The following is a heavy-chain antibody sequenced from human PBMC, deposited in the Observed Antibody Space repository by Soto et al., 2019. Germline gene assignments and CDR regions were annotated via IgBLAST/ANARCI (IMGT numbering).Heavy chain of an antibody. D-gene: IGHD6-13*01. CDR2: IYYSGST. Sequence: QLQLQESGPGLVKPSETLSLTCTVSGGSISSSSYYWGWIRQPPGKGLEWIGSIYYSGSTYYNPSLKSRVTISVDTSKNQFSLKLSSVTAADTAVYYCARHPVIPGIAAAGTSNYYGMDVWGQGTTVTVSS. V-gene: IGHV4-39*01. CDR1: GGSISSSSYY. J-gene: IGHJ6*02. CDR3: ARHPVIPGIAAAGTSNYYGMDV.